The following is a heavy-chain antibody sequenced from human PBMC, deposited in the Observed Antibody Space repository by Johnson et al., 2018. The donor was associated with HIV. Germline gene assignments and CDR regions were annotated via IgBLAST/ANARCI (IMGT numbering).Heavy chain of an antibody. CDR1: GFTFDDYG. Sequence: VQLVESGGGLVQPGRSLRLSCAASGFTFDDYGMSWVRQAPGKGLEWVSGINWNGGSTGYADSVKGRFTISRDNAKNSLYLQMNSLRAEDTAVYYCARDPAHCGGDCYPSDAFDIWGQGTMVTVSS. J-gene: IGHJ3*02. D-gene: IGHD2-21*02. CDR3: ARDPAHCGGDCYPSDAFDI. V-gene: IGHV3-20*04. CDR2: INWNGGST.